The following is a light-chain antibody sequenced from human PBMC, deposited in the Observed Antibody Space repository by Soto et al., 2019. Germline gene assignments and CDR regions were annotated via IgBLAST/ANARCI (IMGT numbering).Light chain of an antibody. V-gene: IGKV3-20*01. CDR2: GAS. CDR3: QQHGTSPIT. Sequence: DIVMTQSSDFLALSRCESSTTHCKSSQTVFYGINKKNYLAWHQQKPGQTPRLLVYGASSRATGIPDRFSGSGSGTDFTLTISRLEPEDFAVYYCQQHGTSPITFGQGTRLEIK. CDR1: QTVFYGINKKNY. J-gene: IGKJ5*01.